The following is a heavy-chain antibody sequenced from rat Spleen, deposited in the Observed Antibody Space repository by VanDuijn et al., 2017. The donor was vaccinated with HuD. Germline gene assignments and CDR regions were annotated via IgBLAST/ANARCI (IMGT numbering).Heavy chain of an antibody. CDR1: DYSITSNY. CDR2: ISYSGST. J-gene: IGHJ4*01. CDR3: AMSGYYSSYTRLMDA. V-gene: IGHV3-1*01. Sequence: EVQLQESGPGLVKPSQSLSLTCSVTDYSITSNYWGWIRKFPGNKMEWMGYISYSGSTSYNPSLKSRISITRDTSKNQFFLQLNSVTTEDTATYYCAMSGYYSSYTRLMDAWGQGASVTVSS. D-gene: IGHD1-2*01.